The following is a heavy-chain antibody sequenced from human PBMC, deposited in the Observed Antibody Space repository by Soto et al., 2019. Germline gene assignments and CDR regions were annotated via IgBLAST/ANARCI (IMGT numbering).Heavy chain of an antibody. Sequence: EVQLVQSGAEVKKPGASLRISCKGSGYSFTSYWISWVRQMPGKGLEWMGRIDPRDSYTNYSPSFQGHVTISADKSISTAFLQWSSLKASDTAMYYCARRHSSSSAFDPWGQGTLVTVSS. V-gene: IGHV5-10-1*01. CDR2: IDPRDSYT. D-gene: IGHD6-13*01. CDR1: GYSFTSYW. CDR3: ARRHSSSSAFDP. J-gene: IGHJ5*01.